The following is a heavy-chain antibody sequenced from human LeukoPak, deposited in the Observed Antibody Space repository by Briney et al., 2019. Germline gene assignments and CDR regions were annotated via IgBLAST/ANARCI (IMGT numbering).Heavy chain of an antibody. CDR1: GFMFSSFW. Sequence: GGSLRLSCAASGFMFSSFWMTWVRQAPGKGLEWVANIKQDGSEKYYVDSVKGRFTISRDNAKNSLYLQMNSLRAEDTAVYYCARDSPSSTSWGYWGQGTLVTVSS. CDR3: ARDSPSSTSWGY. J-gene: IGHJ4*02. V-gene: IGHV3-7*01. D-gene: IGHD2-2*01. CDR2: IKQDGSEK.